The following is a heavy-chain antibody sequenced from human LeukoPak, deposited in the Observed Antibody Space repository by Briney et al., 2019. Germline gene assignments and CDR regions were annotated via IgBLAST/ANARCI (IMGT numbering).Heavy chain of an antibody. CDR3: ARAPGYTYYYYMDV. CDR2: INPNSGGT. V-gene: IGHV1-2*02. Sequence: ASVKVSCKASGGTFSSYAISWVRQAPGQGLEWMGWINPNSGGTNYAQKFQGRVTMTRDTSISTAYMELSRLRSDDTAVYYCARAPGYTYYYYMDVWGKGTTVTVSS. J-gene: IGHJ6*03. D-gene: IGHD6-13*01. CDR1: GGTFSSYA.